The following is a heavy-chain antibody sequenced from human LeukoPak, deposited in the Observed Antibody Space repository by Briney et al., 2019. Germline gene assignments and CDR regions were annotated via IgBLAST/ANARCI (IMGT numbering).Heavy chain of an antibody. CDR3: ARQEHDIVVVVAANWFDP. D-gene: IGHD2-15*01. CDR2: INTSGGST. J-gene: IGHJ5*02. Sequence: ASVKVSCKASGYTFTSYYMHWVRQAPGQGLEWMGIINTSGGSTSYAQKFQGRVTMTRDTYTSTVYMELSILRSEDTAVYYCARQEHDIVVVVAANWFDPWGQGTLVTVSS. CDR1: GYTFTSYY. V-gene: IGHV1-46*01.